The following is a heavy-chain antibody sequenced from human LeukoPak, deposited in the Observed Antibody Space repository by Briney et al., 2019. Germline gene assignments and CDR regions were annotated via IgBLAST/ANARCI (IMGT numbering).Heavy chain of an antibody. CDR1: GYTFTSYG. CDR3: TTTPWGDIVVVPAAMDDY. CDR2: IKSKTDGGTT. D-gene: IGHD2-2*01. J-gene: IGHJ4*02. V-gene: IGHV3-15*01. Sequence: SCKASGYTFTSYGISWVRQAPGKGLEWVGRIKSKTDGGTTDYAAPVKGRFTISRDDSKNTLYLQMNSLKTEDTAVYYCTTTPWGDIVVVPAAMDDYWGQGTLVTVSS.